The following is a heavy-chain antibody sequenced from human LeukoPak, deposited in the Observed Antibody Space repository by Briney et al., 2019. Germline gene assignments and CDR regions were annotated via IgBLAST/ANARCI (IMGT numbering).Heavy chain of an antibody. J-gene: IGHJ4*02. Sequence: SGPTLVNPTQTLTLTCTFSGFSLSTSGVGVGWIRQPPGKALEWLALIYWNDDKRYSPSLKSRLTITKDTSKNQVVLTMTNMDPVDTATYYRAHRVLWFGELLPFDYWGQGTLVTVSS. D-gene: IGHD3-10*01. CDR3: AHRVLWFGELLPFDY. CDR2: IYWNDDK. CDR1: GFSLSTSGVG. V-gene: IGHV2-5*01.